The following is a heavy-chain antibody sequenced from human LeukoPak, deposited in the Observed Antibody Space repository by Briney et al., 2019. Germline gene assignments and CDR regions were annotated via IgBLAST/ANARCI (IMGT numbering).Heavy chain of an antibody. CDR3: ARAIRNWNDLLSAKVPGGFDV. J-gene: IGHJ3*01. D-gene: IGHD1-1*01. Sequence: ASVKVSCKTSGYIFTRFGIGWARQAPGRGLEWMGWISVYNANAKYGRRFQDRVTITTDTSTNTVYMELRNLRPDDTAMYYCARAIRNWNDLLSAKVPGGFDVWGQGTVLTVA. V-gene: IGHV1-18*01. CDR1: GYIFTRFG. CDR2: ISVYNANA.